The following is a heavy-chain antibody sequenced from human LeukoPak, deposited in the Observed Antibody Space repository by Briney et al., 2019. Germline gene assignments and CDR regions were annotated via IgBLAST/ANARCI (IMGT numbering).Heavy chain of an antibody. CDR3: ASGHKTNLNY. CDR2: ISASGEST. V-gene: IGHV3-23*01. D-gene: IGHD6-25*01. CDR1: AFTFSDYY. J-gene: IGHJ4*02. Sequence: PGGSLRLSCAASAFTFSDYYMNWVRQAPGKGLEWVSSISASGESTYYADSVKGRFTISRDNAKNTLYLQMNTLRAEDTAVYYCASGHKTNLNYWGQGTLVTVSS.